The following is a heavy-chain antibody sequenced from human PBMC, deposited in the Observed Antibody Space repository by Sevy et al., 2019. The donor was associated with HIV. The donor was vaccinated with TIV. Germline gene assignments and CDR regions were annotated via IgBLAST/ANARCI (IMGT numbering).Heavy chain of an antibody. J-gene: IGHJ6*02. V-gene: IGHV3-11*01. CDR1: GFTLSDYY. D-gene: IGHD4-17*01. Sequence: GGSLRLSCAASGFTLSDYYMSWIRQAPGKGLEWVSYISGSGSTIYYADSVKGRFTISRDNAKNSLPLQMNSLRAEDTAVYFCARDHVKDGDLGDYYYYAMDVWGQGTTVTVSS. CDR3: ARDHVKDGDLGDYYYYAMDV. CDR2: ISGSGSTI.